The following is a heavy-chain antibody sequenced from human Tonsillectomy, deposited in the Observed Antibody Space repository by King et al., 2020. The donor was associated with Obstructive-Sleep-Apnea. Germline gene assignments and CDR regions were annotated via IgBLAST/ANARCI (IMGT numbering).Heavy chain of an antibody. D-gene: IGHD3-10*01. Sequence: VQLVESGGGLVQPGGSLRLSCAASGFTFRSYAMNWVRQAPGKGLEWVSSISGSGGSTYYADSVKGRFTISRDTSKNTLYLQINSLRAEDTAVYYCAKDSLMVRGVPSYGMDVWGQGTTVTVSS. CDR2: ISGSGGST. V-gene: IGHV3-23*04. CDR1: GFTFRSYA. CDR3: AKDSLMVRGVPSYGMDV. J-gene: IGHJ6*02.